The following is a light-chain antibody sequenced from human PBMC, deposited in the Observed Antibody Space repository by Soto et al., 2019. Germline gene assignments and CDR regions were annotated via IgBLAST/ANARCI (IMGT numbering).Light chain of an antibody. CDR2: AAS. V-gene: IGKV3-15*01. J-gene: IGKJ1*01. CDR1: ESVSIN. CDR3: QYYNSWPLTGT. Sequence: ELVMTQSPATLSVSPGEGGTLSCRASESVSINLGWYQQNPGQATRLLIYAASTSATGIPARFSGSGSGTEFTLSISRLQSEDFAVYDCQYYNSWPLTGTFGKGTKLDIK.